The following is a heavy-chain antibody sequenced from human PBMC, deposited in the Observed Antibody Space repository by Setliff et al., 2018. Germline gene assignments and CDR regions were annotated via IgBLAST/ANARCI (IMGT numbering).Heavy chain of an antibody. CDR3: ARVPNRWYPFWDY. D-gene: IGHD6-13*01. J-gene: IGHJ4*02. V-gene: IGHV4-4*08. CDR2: IYTSGST. CDR1: GGSISSYY. Sequence: SETLSLTCTVSGGSISSYYWSWIRQPPGKGLDWIGYIYTSGSTNYNPSLKSRVTISVDTSKNQFSLKLSSVTAADTAVYYCARVPNRWYPFWDYWGQGTLVTVSS.